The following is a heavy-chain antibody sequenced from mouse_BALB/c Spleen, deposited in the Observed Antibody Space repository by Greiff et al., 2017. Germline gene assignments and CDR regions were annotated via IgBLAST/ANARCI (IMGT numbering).Heavy chain of an antibody. J-gene: IGHJ1*01. CDR3: ARDTSFGNSGTFDV. CDR1: GFTFSDYY. D-gene: IGHD2-1*01. V-gene: IGHV5-4*02. Sequence: EVQGVESGGGLVKPGGSLKLSCAASGFTFSDYYMYWVRQTPEKRLEWVATISDGGSYTYYPDSVKGRFTISRDNAKNNLYLQMSSLKSEDTAMYYCARDTSFGNSGTFDVWGAGTTVTVSS. CDR2: ISDGGSYT.